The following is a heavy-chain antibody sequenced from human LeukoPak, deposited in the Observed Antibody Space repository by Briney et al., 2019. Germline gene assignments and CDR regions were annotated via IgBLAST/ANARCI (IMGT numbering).Heavy chain of an antibody. J-gene: IGHJ5*02. V-gene: IGHV1-2*02. CDR3: ARDRRYYDFWSGSSWFDP. D-gene: IGHD3-3*01. CDR2: INPNSGGT. CDR1: GYTFTGYY. Sequence: ASVKVSCKASGYTFTGYYMHWVRQAPGQGLEWMGWINPNSGGTNYAQKFQGRVTKTRDTSISTAYMELSRLRSDDTAVYYCARDRRYYDFWSGSSWFDPRGQGTLVTVSS.